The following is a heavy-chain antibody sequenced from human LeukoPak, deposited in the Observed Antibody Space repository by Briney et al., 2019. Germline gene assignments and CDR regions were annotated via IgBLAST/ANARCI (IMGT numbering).Heavy chain of an antibody. CDR1: GVTFSSYA. Sequence: GGSLRLSCAASGVTFSSYAMNWVRQAPGKGLEWVSGISGSGGSTYYADSVKDRFTISRDNSKNTLYLQMNSLRAEDTAVYYCTKGENVFDYWGQGTLVTVSS. CDR3: TKGENVFDY. D-gene: IGHD1-26*01. CDR2: ISGSGGST. J-gene: IGHJ4*02. V-gene: IGHV3-23*01.